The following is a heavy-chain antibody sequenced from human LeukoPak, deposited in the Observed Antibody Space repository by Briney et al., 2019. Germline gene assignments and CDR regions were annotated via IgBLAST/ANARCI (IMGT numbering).Heavy chain of an antibody. D-gene: IGHD2-2*02. CDR1: GGSFSGYY. V-gene: IGHV4-34*01. CDR3: ARPSISGGCSSTSCYTGGWFDP. CDR2: INHSGST. Sequence: PSETLSLTCAVYGGSFSGYYWSWIRQPPGKGLEWIGEINHSGSTNYNPSLKSRVTISVDTSKNQFSLKLSSVTAADTAVYYCARPSISGGCSSTSCYTGGWFDPWGQGTLVTVSS. J-gene: IGHJ5*02.